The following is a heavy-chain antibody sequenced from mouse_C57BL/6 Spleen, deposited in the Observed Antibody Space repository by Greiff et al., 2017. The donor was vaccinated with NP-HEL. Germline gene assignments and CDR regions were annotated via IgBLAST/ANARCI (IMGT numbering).Heavy chain of an antibody. D-gene: IGHD3-2*02. CDR3: AGQLRLHGAMDY. CDR1: GYAFSSSW. Sequence: QVQLQQSGPELVKPGASVKISCKASGYAFSSSWMNWVKQRPGKGLEWIGRIYPGDGDTNYNGKFKGKATLTADKSSSTAYMQLSSLTSEDSAVYYCAGQLRLHGAMDYWGQGTSVTVSS. V-gene: IGHV1-82*01. CDR2: IYPGDGDT. J-gene: IGHJ4*01.